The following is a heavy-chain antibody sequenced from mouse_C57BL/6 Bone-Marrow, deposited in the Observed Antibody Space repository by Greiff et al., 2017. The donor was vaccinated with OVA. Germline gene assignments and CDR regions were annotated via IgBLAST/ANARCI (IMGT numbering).Heavy chain of an antibody. J-gene: IGHJ2*01. Sequence: QVTLKESGPGILQPSQTLSLTCSSSGFSLSTFGMGVGWIRPPSGLGLEWLAHIWWDDDKYYNPALKSRLTISKDTSKNQVFLKIANVDTADTATYYCARICLYDGTGDYWGQGTTLTVSS. V-gene: IGHV8-8*01. D-gene: IGHD2-3*01. CDR3: ARICLYDGTGDY. CDR1: GFSLSTFGMG. CDR2: IWWDDDK.